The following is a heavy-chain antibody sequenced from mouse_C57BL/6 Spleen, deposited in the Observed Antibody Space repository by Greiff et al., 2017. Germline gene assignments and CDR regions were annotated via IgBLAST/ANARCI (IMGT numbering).Heavy chain of an antibody. CDR3: ARNENYGWYFDV. D-gene: IGHD1-1*01. CDR1: GFSLTSYG. CDR2: IWSGGGT. Sequence: VQLQESGPGLVQPSQSLSITCTVSGFSLTSYGVHWVRQSPGKGLEWLGVIWSGGGTDYNAAFISRLSISKDNSKSQVFFKMNSLQADDAAIYYCARNENYGWYFDVWGTGTTVTVSS. J-gene: IGHJ1*03. V-gene: IGHV2-2*01.